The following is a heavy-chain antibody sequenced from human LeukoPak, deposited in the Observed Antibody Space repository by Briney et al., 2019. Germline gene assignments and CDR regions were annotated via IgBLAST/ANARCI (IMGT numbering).Heavy chain of an antibody. J-gene: IGHJ6*02. CDR2: TLYDGTTN. V-gene: IGHV3-30*18. Sequence: PGRCLRLSCAAAGSTFSSSAMSSARQARGKGLEWVAVTLYDGTTNYYADSVKERLTISRDNTKNTLYLQMNSLRAEDTAVYYCAKPYYSGSGSYGGMDVWGQGTTVTVSS. CDR3: AKPYYSGSGSYGGMDV. CDR1: GSTFSSSA. D-gene: IGHD3-10*01.